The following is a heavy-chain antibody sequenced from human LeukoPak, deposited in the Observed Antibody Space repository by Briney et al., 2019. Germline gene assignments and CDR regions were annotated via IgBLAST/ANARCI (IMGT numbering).Heavy chain of an antibody. CDR3: VFAVVTARSQLDY. V-gene: IGHV1-69*13. CDR2: IIPIFGTA. D-gene: IGHD2-21*02. Sequence: ASVKVSCKASGGTFSSYAISWVRQVPGQGLEWVGGIIPIFGTANYAQKFQGRVTITADESTSTAYMELSSLRSEDTAVYYCVFAVVTARSQLDYWGQGTLVTVSS. CDR1: GGTFSSYA. J-gene: IGHJ4*02.